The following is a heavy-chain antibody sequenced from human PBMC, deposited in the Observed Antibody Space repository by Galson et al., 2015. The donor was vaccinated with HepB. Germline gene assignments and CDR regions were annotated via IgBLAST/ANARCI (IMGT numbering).Heavy chain of an antibody. D-gene: IGHD4-23*01. J-gene: IGHJ4*02. CDR3: ARGPPKTTVVNGYFDY. CDR1: GFTLSSYA. V-gene: IGHV3-30-3*01. CDR2: ISYDGSNK. Sequence: SLRLSCAASGFTLSSYAMHWVRQTPGKGLEWVAVISYDGSNKDYADSVKGRFTISRDNSKNTLYLQMNRLRAEDTAVYYCARGPPKTTVVNGYFDYWGQGTLVTVSS.